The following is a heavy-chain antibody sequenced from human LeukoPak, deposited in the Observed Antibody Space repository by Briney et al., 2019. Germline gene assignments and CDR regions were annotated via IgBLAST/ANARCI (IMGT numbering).Heavy chain of an antibody. D-gene: IGHD2-8*01. V-gene: IGHV3-53*01. CDR3: ASFNGGLADY. J-gene: IGHJ4*02. Sequence: PGGSLRLSCAASGFTVSSNYMSWVRQAPGKGLDWVSVIHSGGTTYYADSVKGRFTVSRDNSKNTLYLQLNSLRAEDTAVYYCASFNGGLADYWGQGTLVTVSS. CDR1: GFTVSSNY. CDR2: IHSGGTT.